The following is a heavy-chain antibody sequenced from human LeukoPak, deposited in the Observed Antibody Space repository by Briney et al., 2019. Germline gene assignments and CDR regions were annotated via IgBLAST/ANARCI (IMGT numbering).Heavy chain of an antibody. D-gene: IGHD3-22*01. CDR3: ARDRVAYYYDSSGYSPYYYGMDV. V-gene: IGHV1-69*13. CDR1: GGTFSSYA. J-gene: IGHJ6*02. Sequence: ASVKVSCKASGGTFSSYAISWVRQAPGQGLEWMGGIIPIFGTANYAQKFQGRVTTTADESTSTAYMELSSLRSEDTAVYYCARDRVAYYYDSSGYSPYYYGMDVWGQGTTVTVSS. CDR2: IIPIFGTA.